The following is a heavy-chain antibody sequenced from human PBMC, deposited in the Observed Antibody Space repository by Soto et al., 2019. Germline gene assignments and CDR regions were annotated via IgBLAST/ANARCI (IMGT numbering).Heavy chain of an antibody. D-gene: IGHD2-2*01. Sequence: SETLSLTCTVSGGSISSGDYYWSWIRQSPGKGLEWIGYIYYSGSTYYNPSLKSRVTISVDTSKNQFSLKLSSVTAADTAVYYCAIGKGVPGMDVWGQGTTVTVSS. CDR2: IYYSGST. CDR3: AIGKGVPGMDV. CDR1: GGSISSGDYY. V-gene: IGHV4-30-4*01. J-gene: IGHJ6*02.